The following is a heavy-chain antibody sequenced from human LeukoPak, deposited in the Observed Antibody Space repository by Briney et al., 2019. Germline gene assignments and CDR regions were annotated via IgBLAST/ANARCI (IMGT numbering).Heavy chain of an antibody. Sequence: SGGSLRLSCVASGFTFSDHYMTWVRQAPGKGLEWVANIKQDGGDKHYVDSVKGRFTISRDSAKNSVYLQMSSLRAEDTAVYYCAREARVPGVGVDAFDIWGQGTMVSVSS. CDR1: GFTFSDHY. CDR2: IKQDGGDK. D-gene: IGHD2-2*01. CDR3: AREARVPGVGVDAFDI. V-gene: IGHV3-7*01. J-gene: IGHJ3*02.